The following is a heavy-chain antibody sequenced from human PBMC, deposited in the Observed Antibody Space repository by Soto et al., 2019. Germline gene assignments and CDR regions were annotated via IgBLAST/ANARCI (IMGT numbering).Heavy chain of an antibody. J-gene: IGHJ4*02. V-gene: IGHV4-4*02. CDR3: ARPLGWGYFAY. D-gene: IGHD6-19*01. Sequence: PSGTLSLACALSGGCIRIRNWSVWFRQPPGKGLEWIGEIYHSGSTNYNPSLKSRVTISVDKSKNQFSLKLSSVTAADTALYYCARPLGWGYFAYWGQGTLVTVSS. CDR1: GGCIRIRNW. CDR2: IYHSGST.